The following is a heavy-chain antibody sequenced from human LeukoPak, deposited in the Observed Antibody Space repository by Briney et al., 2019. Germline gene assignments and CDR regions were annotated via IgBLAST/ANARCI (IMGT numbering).Heavy chain of an antibody. J-gene: IGHJ4*02. CDR3: ARDTRSYDTSGYYYFDY. CDR2: IYSDGTT. Sequence: SETLSLTCSVSGASTTSYYWNWIRQAPGKGLEWIGYIYSDGTTSYSPSLRSRVTISIDTSRNQFSLKLSSVTAAGAAVYYCARDTRSYDTSGYYYFDYWGQGALVTVSS. V-gene: IGHV4-59*01. CDR1: GASTTSYY. D-gene: IGHD3-22*01.